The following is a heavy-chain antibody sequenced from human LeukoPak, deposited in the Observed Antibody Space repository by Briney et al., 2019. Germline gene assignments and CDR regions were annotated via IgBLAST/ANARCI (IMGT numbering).Heavy chain of an antibody. CDR3: ARDLRRSAWYPRDTINWFDP. CDR2: ISAYNGNT. D-gene: IGHD6-19*01. Sequence: ASVKVSCKASGYTFTSYGISWVRQAPGQGLEWMGWISAYNGNTNYAQKLQGRVTMTTDTSTSTAYMELRSLRSDDTAVYYCARDLRRSAWYPRDTINWFDPWGQGTLVTVPS. CDR1: GYTFTSYG. J-gene: IGHJ5*02. V-gene: IGHV1-18*01.